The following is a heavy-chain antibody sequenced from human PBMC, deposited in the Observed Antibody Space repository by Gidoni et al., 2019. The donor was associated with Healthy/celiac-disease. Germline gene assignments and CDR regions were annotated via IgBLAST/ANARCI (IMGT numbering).Heavy chain of an antibody. J-gene: IGHJ1*01. D-gene: IGHD3-16*02. CDR3: TSAPPRSYDYVWGSYRLAEYFQH. Sequence: EVQLVESGGGLVQPGRSLRLSCTASGFTFGDYAMSWFRQAPGKGLEWVGFIRSKAYGGTTEYAASVKGRFTISRDDSKSIAYLQMNSLKTEDTAVYYCTSAPPRSYDYVWGSYRLAEYFQHWGQGTLVTVSS. CDR1: GFTFGDYA. CDR2: IRSKAYGGTT. V-gene: IGHV3-49*03.